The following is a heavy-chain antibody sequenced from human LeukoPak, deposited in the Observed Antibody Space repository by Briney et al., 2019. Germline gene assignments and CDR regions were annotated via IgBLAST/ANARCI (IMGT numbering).Heavy chain of an antibody. CDR3: ARDSSGYSLFDY. CDR2: IYYSGST. J-gene: IGHJ4*02. Sequence: SETLSLTCAVYGGSFSGYYWSWIRQPPGKGLEWIGYIYYSGSTNYNPSLMSRVTISVDTTKNQFSLKLSSVTAADTAVYYCARDSSGYSLFDYWGQGTLVTVSS. CDR1: GGSFSGYY. D-gene: IGHD3-22*01. V-gene: IGHV4-59*12.